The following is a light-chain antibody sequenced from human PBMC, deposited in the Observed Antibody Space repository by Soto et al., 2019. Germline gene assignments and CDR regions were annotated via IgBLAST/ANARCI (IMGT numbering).Light chain of an antibody. Sequence: DIQMTQSPSTLSGSVGDRVTITCRASQTISSWLAWYQQKPGKAPKLLIYKASTLKSGLPSRFSGSGSGTDFTLTISSLQPEDFATYYCQEANTLPITFGQGTRL. J-gene: IGKJ5*01. CDR3: QEANTLPIT. CDR2: KAS. V-gene: IGKV1-5*03. CDR1: QTISSW.